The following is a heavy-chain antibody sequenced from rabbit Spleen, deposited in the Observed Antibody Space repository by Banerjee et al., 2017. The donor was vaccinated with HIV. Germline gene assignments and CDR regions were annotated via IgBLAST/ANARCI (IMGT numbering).Heavy chain of an antibody. CDR2: IAGSSSDFT. CDR1: GFSFSSSDY. Sequence: QSLEESGGDLVKPGASLTLTCTASGFSFSSSDYMCWVRQAPGKGLEWISCIAGSSSDFTYSATWAKGRFTCSKTSSTTVTLQMTSLTVADTATYFCARDTGSSFSSYGVDLWGPGTLVTVS. V-gene: IGHV1S40*01. CDR3: ARDTGSSFSSYGVDL. D-gene: IGHD8-1*01. J-gene: IGHJ6*01.